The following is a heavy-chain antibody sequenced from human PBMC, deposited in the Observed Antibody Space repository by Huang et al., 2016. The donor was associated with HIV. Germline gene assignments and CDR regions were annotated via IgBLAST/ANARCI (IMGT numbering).Heavy chain of an antibody. D-gene: IGHD5-12*01. CDR1: RFTFSNYA. CDR2: TSYEGSNK. V-gene: IGHV3-30-3*01. Sequence: QVQLVESGGGVVQPGRSLRLSCAASRFTFSNYAMHWVRQAPGKGLEWVAVTSYEGSNKYYADSVKGRFTISRDNSKTTLYLQMNSLRAEDTAVYYCARDLWLRDLYYYYYMDVWGKGTTVTVSS. J-gene: IGHJ6*03. CDR3: ARDLWLRDLYYYYYMDV.